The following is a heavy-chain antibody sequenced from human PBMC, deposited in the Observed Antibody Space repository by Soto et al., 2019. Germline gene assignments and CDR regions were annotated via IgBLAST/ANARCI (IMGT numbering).Heavy chain of an antibody. CDR2: IYPGDSDI. Sequence: PVQSLKICCKGSGYSFTSYWIGWVLQMTGKGLEWMAIIYPGDSDIRYNPSFQGQFTLSADKSISPAYLQWSSLKASYTAKSYYGRRPSNGQWYFWRKGTADTVSP. D-gene: IGHD6-19*01. CDR1: GYSFTSYW. CDR3: GRRPSNGQWYF. J-gene: IGHJ6*04. V-gene: IGHV5-51*01.